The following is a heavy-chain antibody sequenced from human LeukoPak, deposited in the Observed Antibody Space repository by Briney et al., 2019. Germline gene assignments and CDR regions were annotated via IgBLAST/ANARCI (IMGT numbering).Heavy chain of an antibody. CDR2: ISSSSSYI. CDR3: ARSGLAYCGGDCYEPYAEYFQH. J-gene: IGHJ1*01. Sequence: GGSLRLSCAASGFTFNSYSMNWVRQAPGKGLEWVSSISSSSSYIYYADSVKGRFTISRDNAKNSLYLQMNSLRAEDTAVYYCARSGLAYCGGDCYEPYAEYFQHWGQGTLVTVSS. D-gene: IGHD2-21*02. CDR1: GFTFNSYS. V-gene: IGHV3-21*01.